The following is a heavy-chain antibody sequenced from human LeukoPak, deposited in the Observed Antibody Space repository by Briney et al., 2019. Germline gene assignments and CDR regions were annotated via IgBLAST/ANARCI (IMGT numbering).Heavy chain of an antibody. J-gene: IGHJ4*02. Sequence: GGSLRLSCAASGFTFSSYMMTWVRQAPGKGLEWVANIKPDGGEKFYVDSVRGRFTISRDNAKNSLYLQTNSLRAEDTAVYYCASGSLWSGILVYWGQGTLVIVSS. D-gene: IGHD3-3*01. CDR1: GFTFSSYM. CDR2: IKPDGGEK. CDR3: ASGSLWSGILVY. V-gene: IGHV3-7*01.